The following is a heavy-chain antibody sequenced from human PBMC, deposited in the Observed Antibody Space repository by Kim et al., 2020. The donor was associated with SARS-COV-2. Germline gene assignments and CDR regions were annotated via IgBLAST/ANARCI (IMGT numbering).Heavy chain of an antibody. D-gene: IGHD4-17*01. J-gene: IGHJ4*02. V-gene: IGHV1-18*01. CDR3: ARGAYGDVSFDY. Sequence: YAQKVQGRVTMTTDTSTNTAYLELWSLRSDDTAMYYCARGAYGDVSFDYWGQGTLVTVSS.